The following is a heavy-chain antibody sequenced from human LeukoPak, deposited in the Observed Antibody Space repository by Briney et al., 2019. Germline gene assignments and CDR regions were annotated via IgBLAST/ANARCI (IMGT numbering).Heavy chain of an antibody. CDR2: INHSGST. D-gene: IGHD5-18*01. CDR1: GGSCSGYY. CDR3: ASFPQRWLPPAH. Sequence: SETLSLTCAVYGGSCSGYYWSWLRQPPGKGLEWIGEINHSGSTNYNPSLKSRVTISVDTSKNQFSLKLSSVTAADTAVYYCASFPQRWLPPAHWGQGTLVTVSS. J-gene: IGHJ4*02. V-gene: IGHV4-34*01.